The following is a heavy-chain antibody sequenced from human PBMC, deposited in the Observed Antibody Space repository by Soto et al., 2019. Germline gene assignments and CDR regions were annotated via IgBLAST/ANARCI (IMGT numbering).Heavy chain of an antibody. CDR1: GFTFSSYA. D-gene: IGHD1-26*01. J-gene: IGHJ3*02. CDR3: ARGLLPDLEHDDFDI. Sequence: GGSLRLSCAASGFTFSSYAMHWVRQAPGKGLEYVSDISSNGGSTYYANSVKGRFTISRENSKNTLYLQMGSRRAEDMAVYYCARGLLPDLEHDDFDIWGQGTMVTVSS. CDR2: ISSNGGST. V-gene: IGHV3-64*01.